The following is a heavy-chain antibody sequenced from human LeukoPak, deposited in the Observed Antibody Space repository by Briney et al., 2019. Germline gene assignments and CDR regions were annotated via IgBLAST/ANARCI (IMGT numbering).Heavy chain of an antibody. CDR1: GYSFTSYW. CDR2: IYPGDSDT. J-gene: IGHJ5*02. CDR3: ARQSYGSGTKTLNWFDP. D-gene: IGHD3-10*01. V-gene: IGHV5-51*01. Sequence: GESLKISCKGSGYSFTSYWIGWVRQMPGKGLEWMGIIYPGDSDTRYSPSFQGQVTISADKSISTAYLQWNSLKASDTAMYYCARQSYGSGTKTLNWFDPWGQGTLVTVSS.